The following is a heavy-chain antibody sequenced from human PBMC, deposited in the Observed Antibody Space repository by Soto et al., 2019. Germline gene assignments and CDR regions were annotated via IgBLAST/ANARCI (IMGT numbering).Heavy chain of an antibody. D-gene: IGHD3-22*01. V-gene: IGHV4-31*03. CDR1: GGSISSGGYY. CDR3: ARDGHHHYDSSGYNGGMDV. J-gene: IGHJ6*02. CDR2: IYYSGST. Sequence: PSETLSLTCTVSGGSISSGGYYWSWIRQHPGKGLEWIGYIYYSGSTYYNPSLKSRVTISVDTSKNQFSLKLSSVTAADTAVYYCARDGHHHYDSSGYNGGMDVWGQGTKVTVYS.